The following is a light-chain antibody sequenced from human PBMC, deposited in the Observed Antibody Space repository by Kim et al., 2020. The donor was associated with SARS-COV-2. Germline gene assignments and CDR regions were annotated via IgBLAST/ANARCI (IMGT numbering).Light chain of an antibody. CDR2: DVS. CDR3: RAYTSSATRV. J-gene: IGLJ1*01. CDR1: TSDVCSYSS. Sequence: SITISRTVTTSDVCSYSSVTWYPQRPATAPKLIIYDVSHRPPGVSNRFSGSKSGNTAYLAISGLQAEDEADYYCRAYTSSATRVFGTGTKVTVL. V-gene: IGLV2-14*03.